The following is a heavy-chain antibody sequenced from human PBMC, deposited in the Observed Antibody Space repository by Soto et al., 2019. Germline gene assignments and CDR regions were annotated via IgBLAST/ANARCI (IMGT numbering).Heavy chain of an antibody. V-gene: IGHV3-30-3*01. Sequence: QVQLVESGGGVVQPGRSLRLSCAASGFTFSSYAMHWVRQAPGKGLEWVAVISYDGSNKYYADSVKGRFTISRDNSKNPLYLQMNSLRAEDTAVYYCARDYGSGRGFDYWGQGTLVTVSS. CDR3: ARDYGSGRGFDY. CDR2: ISYDGSNK. D-gene: IGHD3-10*01. J-gene: IGHJ4*02. CDR1: GFTFSSYA.